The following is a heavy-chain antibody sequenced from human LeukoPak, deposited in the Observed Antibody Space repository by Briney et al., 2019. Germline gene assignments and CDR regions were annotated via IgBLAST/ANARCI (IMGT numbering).Heavy chain of an antibody. CDR1: GFTFDDYG. CDR2: INWNGGST. D-gene: IGHD3-9*01. V-gene: IGHV3-20*04. J-gene: IGHJ4*02. Sequence: GGSLRLSCAASGFTFDDYGMNWVRLVPGKGLDWVPGINWNGGSTSYADSVKGRFTISRDNAKNSLYLQMNSLRAEDTAVYYCARDGNILTGYPQGVFDYWGQGTLVTVSS. CDR3: ARDGNILTGYPQGVFDY.